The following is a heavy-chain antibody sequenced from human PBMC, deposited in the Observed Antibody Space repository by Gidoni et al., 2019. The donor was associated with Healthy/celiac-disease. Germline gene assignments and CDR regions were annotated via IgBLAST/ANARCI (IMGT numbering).Heavy chain of an antibody. CDR2: ISYDGSNK. J-gene: IGHJ4*02. D-gene: IGHD5-18*01. CDR3: ARDKGGWVTHHDY. V-gene: IGHV3-30-3*01. CDR1: GFTFSSYA. Sequence: QVQLVESGGGVVQPGRSLRLSCAASGFTFSSYAMHWVRQAPGKGLGWVAVISYDGSNKYYADSVKGRFTISRDNSKNTLYLQMNSLRAEDTAVYYCARDKGGWVTHHDYWGQGTLVTVSS.